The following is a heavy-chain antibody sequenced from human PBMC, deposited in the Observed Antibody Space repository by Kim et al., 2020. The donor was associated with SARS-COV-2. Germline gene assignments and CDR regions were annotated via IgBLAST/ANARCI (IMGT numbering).Heavy chain of an antibody. CDR3: ARDSHYGSGSYYWDY. CDR1: GGSISSSSYY. CDR2: IYYSGST. V-gene: IGHV4-39*07. J-gene: IGHJ4*02. Sequence: SETLSLTCTVSGGSISSSSYYWGWIRQPPGKGLEWIGSIYYSGSTYYNPSLKSRVTISVDTSKNQFSLKLSSVTAADTAVYYCARDSHYGSGSYYWDYWGQGTLVTVSS. D-gene: IGHD3-10*01.